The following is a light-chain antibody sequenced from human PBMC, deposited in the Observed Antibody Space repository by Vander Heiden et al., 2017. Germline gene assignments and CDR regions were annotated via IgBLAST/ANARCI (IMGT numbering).Light chain of an antibody. V-gene: IGLV2-14*03. J-gene: IGLJ1*01. CDR3: SSYSSSTTPYV. CDR1: SSDIGAYRN. Sequence: QSALTQPAYVSASPGQSITISCSGTSSDIGAYRNVSWYQQHPGKAPKLMIYDVSLRPSGISNRFSGSKSGNTASLTISGLQAEDEADYYCSSYSSSTTPYVFGTGTKVTVL. CDR2: DVS.